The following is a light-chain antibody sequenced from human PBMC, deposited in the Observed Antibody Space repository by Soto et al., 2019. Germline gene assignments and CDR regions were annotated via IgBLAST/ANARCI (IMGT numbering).Light chain of an antibody. CDR3: QQYGSLSWT. CDR1: RSLSSDY. CDR2: HAS. Sequence: IVLIQSPGTLSLSPGERATLSCRASRSLSSDYLAWYQQKPGQAPRLLFYHASRRATGTPDRFSVSGSGTDFTLTISRLEPEDFAVYYCQQYGSLSWTFGQGTKVDIK. J-gene: IGKJ1*01. V-gene: IGKV3-20*01.